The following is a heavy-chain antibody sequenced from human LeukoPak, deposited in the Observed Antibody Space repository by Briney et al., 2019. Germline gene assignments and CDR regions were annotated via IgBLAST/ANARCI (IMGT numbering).Heavy chain of an antibody. CDR1: GGSFSGYY. CDR2: INHSGST. V-gene: IGHV4-34*01. Sequence: SETLSLTCAVYGGSFSGYYWSWIRQPPGKGLEWIGEINHSGSTNYNPSLKSRVTISVDTSKNQFSLKLSSVTAADTAVYYCARGPGDCSGGSCYSDRYFDYWGQGTLVTVSS. CDR3: ARGPGDCSGGSCYSDRYFDY. J-gene: IGHJ4*02. D-gene: IGHD2-15*01.